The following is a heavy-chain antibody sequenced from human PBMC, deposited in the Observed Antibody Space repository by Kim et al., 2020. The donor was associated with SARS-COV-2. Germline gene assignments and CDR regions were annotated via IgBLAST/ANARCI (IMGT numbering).Heavy chain of an antibody. J-gene: IGHJ3*02. CDR3: ARARGYSSSTAFDI. Sequence: NPSLKSRVTIAVDRSKNQFSLKLSAVTAADTAVYYCARARGYSSSTAFDIWGQGTMVTVSS. V-gene: IGHV4-30-2*01. D-gene: IGHD6-6*01.